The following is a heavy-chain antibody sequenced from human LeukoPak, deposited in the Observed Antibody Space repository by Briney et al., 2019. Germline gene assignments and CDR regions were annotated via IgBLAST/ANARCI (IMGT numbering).Heavy chain of an antibody. CDR3: ARGAVYGDYGGYNWFDP. D-gene: IGHD4-17*01. CDR1: GGSISSYY. CDR2: IYYSGST. J-gene: IGHJ5*02. V-gene: IGHV4-59*12. Sequence: PSETLSLTCTVSGGSISSYYWSWIRQPPGKGLEWIGYIYYSGSTNYNPSLKSRVTISVDTSKNQFSLKLSSVTAADTAVYYCARGAVYGDYGGYNWFDPWGQGTLVTVSS.